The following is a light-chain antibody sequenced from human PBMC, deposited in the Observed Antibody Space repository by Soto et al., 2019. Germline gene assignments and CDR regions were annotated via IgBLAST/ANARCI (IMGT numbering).Light chain of an antibody. V-gene: IGLV1-40*01. CDR3: QSYDSSLSGYV. CDR2: SNN. CDR1: SCNIGATYD. J-gene: IGLJ1*01. Sequence: QSVLTQPPSVSGAPGQRVTISCTGSSCNIGATYDVHWYQQVPGTAPKLLIYSNNNRPSGVPDRFSGSKSGTSASLAITGLQAEDEADYYCQSYDSSLSGYVFGTGTKLTVL.